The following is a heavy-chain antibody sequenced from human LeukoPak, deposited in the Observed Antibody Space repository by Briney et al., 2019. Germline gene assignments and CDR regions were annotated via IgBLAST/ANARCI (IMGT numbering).Heavy chain of an antibody. J-gene: IGHJ3*02. CDR3: ARSRAEKVPVWGSYRHHDAFDI. CDR1: GYSFPNYW. V-gene: IGHV5-51*01. CDR2: IYPDDSDT. D-gene: IGHD3-16*02. Sequence: PGESLKISCKGSGYSFPNYWIGWVRQMPGKGLEWMGIIYPDDSDTTYKPSFQGQVTISADKSISTAYLQWGSLKASDTAMSYCARSRAEKVPVWGSYRHHDAFDIWGQGTRVTVSS.